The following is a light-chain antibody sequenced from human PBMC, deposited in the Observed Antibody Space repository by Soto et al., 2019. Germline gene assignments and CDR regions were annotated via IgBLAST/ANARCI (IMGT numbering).Light chain of an antibody. CDR2: GTS. Sequence: IVMTQSPDTLSLSPGESATLSCRASQSVRDNVAWYQQKPGQAPRLLIHGTSKRATGIPARFRGSVSGTEFNLTISSLESEDFAIYFCQQYDNRPQSFGKGTKLEMK. J-gene: IGKJ2*03. CDR3: QQYDNRPQS. CDR1: QSVRDN. V-gene: IGKV3-15*01.